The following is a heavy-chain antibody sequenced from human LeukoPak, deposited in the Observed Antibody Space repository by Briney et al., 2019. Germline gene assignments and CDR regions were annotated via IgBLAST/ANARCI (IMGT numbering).Heavy chain of an antibody. V-gene: IGHV3-74*01. J-gene: IGHJ4*02. CDR3: AKAPPDYDFWSGPSDY. Sequence: GGSLRLSCAASGFTFSSYWMHWVRQAPGKGLVWVSRINSDGRSVAYADSVKGRFTISRDNSKNTLYLQMNSLRAEDTAVYYCAKAPPDYDFWSGPSDYWGQGTLVTVSS. CDR2: INSDGRSV. CDR1: GFTFSSYW. D-gene: IGHD3-3*01.